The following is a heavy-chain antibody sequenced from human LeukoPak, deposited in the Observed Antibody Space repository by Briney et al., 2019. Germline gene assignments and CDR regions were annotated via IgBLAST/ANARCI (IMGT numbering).Heavy chain of an antibody. CDR2: IYYSGST. J-gene: IGHJ4*02. V-gene: IGHV4-31*03. Sequence: SQTLFLTCTVSGGSISSGGYYWSWIRQHPGKGLEWIGYIYYSGSTYYNPSLKSRVTISVDTSKNQFSLKLSSVTAADTAVYYCAREVPGDYFDYWGQGTLVTVSS. CDR1: GGSISSGGYY. CDR3: AREVPGDYFDY. D-gene: IGHD4-17*01.